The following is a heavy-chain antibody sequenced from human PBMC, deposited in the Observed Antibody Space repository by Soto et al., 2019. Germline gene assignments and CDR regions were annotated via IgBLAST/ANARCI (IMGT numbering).Heavy chain of an antibody. Sequence: QVQLVQSGTEEKKPGSSMQVSCKASGGTFSSNAISCVRQAPGQGLEWMGGILPIFNRANYAQKFQGRVTITAYESTSTSYMELTSLKYEDTAIYFCATGGREYSSSFTRFYFEYWGHGTLVTVSS. J-gene: IGHJ4*01. D-gene: IGHD5-18*01. CDR1: GGTFSSNA. V-gene: IGHV1-69*01. CDR3: ATGGREYSSSFTRFYFEY. CDR2: ILPIFNRA.